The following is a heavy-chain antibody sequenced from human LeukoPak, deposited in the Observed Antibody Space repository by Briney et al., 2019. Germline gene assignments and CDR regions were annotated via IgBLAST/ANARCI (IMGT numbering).Heavy chain of an antibody. CDR3: ASENDYYGSGEVATDI. CDR2: INPNSGGT. Sequence: ASVKVSCKASGYTFTGYYMHWVRQAPGQGLEWMGWINPNSGGTNYAQKFQGRVTMTSDTSISTAYMDLSGLRFDDTAVYYCASENDYYGSGEVATDIWGQGTMVTVSS. V-gene: IGHV1-2*02. J-gene: IGHJ3*02. CDR1: GYTFTGYY. D-gene: IGHD3-10*01.